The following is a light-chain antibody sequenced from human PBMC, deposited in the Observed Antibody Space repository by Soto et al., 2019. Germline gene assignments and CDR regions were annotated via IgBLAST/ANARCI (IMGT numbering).Light chain of an antibody. CDR3: GTWDTSLRAVV. V-gene: IGLV1-51*01. Sequence: QSVLTQPPSVSAAPGQRVTISCSGSSSNIGNNYVSWCQQLPGTAPKVIIYDNDNRPSGIPDRFSGSKSGTSATLGITGLQAGDEADYYCGTWDTSLRAVVFGGGTKVTVL. J-gene: IGLJ2*01. CDR1: SSNIGNNY. CDR2: DND.